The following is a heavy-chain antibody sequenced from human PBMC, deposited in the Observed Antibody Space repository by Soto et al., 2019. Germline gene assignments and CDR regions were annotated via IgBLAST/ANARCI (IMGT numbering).Heavy chain of an antibody. Sequence: QVQLVQSGAEVKKPGSSVKVSCKASGGTFSTYSITWVRQAPGQGPEWLGRIIPGLGLANYAQKFHGRVTITADKSTSTAYMELSSLRSEDTAVYYCAKEAYCSAGSCVDDAFDIWGQGTMVTVSS. J-gene: IGHJ3*02. V-gene: IGHV1-69*02. CDR3: AKEAYCSAGSCVDDAFDI. D-gene: IGHD2-15*01. CDR2: IIPGLGLA. CDR1: GGTFSTYS.